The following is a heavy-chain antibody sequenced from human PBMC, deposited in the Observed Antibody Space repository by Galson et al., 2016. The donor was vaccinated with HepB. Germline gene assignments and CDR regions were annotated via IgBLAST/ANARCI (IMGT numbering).Heavy chain of an antibody. Sequence: SLRLSCAASGFAFRSYWMHWVRQAPGKGLMWVSRINEDGSITTYADSVKGRFTISRDNAKNTLYLEMISLRPEDTAVYYCARDLAGPFDYWGQGTLVTVSS. CDR1: GFAFRSYW. V-gene: IGHV3-74*01. J-gene: IGHJ4*02. CDR3: ARDLAGPFDY. CDR2: INEDGSIT. D-gene: IGHD6-19*01.